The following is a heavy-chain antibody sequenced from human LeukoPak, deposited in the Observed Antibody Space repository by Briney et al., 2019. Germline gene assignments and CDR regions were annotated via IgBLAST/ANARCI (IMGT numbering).Heavy chain of an antibody. J-gene: IGHJ5*02. CDR2: IYYSGST. CDR3: ARAIMRGLRYFDWLFIWFDP. V-gene: IGHV4-39*01. D-gene: IGHD3-9*01. Sequence: SETLSLTCTVSGGSISSSSYYWGWIRQPPGKGLEWIGSIYYSGSTYYNPSLKSRVTISVDTSKNQFSLKLSSVTAADTAVYYCARAIMRGLRYFDWLFIWFDPWGQGTLVTVSS. CDR1: GGSISSSSYY.